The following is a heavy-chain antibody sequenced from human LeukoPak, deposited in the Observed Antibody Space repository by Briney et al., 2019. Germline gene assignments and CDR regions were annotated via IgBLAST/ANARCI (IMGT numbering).Heavy chain of an antibody. CDR3: ATTLGSGWKFDY. V-gene: IGHV3-9*01. CDR1: GFTFDDYA. D-gene: IGHD6-19*01. J-gene: IGHJ4*02. CDR2: ISWNSGSI. Sequence: PGGSLRLSCAASGFTFDDYAMHWVRQAPGKGLEWVSGISWNSGSIGYADSVKGRFTISRDNSKNTLFLQMNSLRPDDTAVYYCATTLGSGWKFDYWGQGTLVTVSS.